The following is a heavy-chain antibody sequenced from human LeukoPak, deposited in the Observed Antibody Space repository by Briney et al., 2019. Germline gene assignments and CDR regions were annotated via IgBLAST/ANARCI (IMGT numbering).Heavy chain of an antibody. CDR3: ARQTAAAAVMDV. Sequence: PSETLSLTCTVSGGSISSYYWSWIGQPPGKGLEWIGYIYYSGSTNYNPSLKSRVTISVDTSKNQFSLKLSSVTAADTAVYYCARQTAAAAVMDVWGQGTTVTVSS. CDR1: GGSISSYY. CDR2: IYYSGST. J-gene: IGHJ6*02. V-gene: IGHV4-59*08. D-gene: IGHD6-13*01.